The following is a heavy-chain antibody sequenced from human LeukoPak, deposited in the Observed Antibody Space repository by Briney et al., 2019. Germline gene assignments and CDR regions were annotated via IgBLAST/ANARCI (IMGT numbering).Heavy chain of an antibody. CDR3: AKEFNRGLPDY. CDR2: IWYDGSQK. J-gene: IGHJ4*02. D-gene: IGHD2-21*01. V-gene: IGHV3-30*02. CDR1: GFIFSTYG. Sequence: GGSLRLSCAASGFIFSTYGLHWVRQSPGRGLEWVAVIWYDGSQKYYADSVKGRFTISRDDSKNTLYLQMSSLRAEDTAVYYCAKEFNRGLPDYWGQGTLVTVPS.